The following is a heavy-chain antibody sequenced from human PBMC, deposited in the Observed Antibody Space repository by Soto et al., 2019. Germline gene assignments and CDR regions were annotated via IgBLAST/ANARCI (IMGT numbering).Heavy chain of an antibody. D-gene: IGHD2-21*02. CDR1: GFTFTSSA. CDR3: AAGGVLSYCGGDCYTDYYYYYGMDV. Sequence: SVKVSCKASGFTFTSSAVQWVRQARGQRLEWIGWIVVGSGNTNYAQKFQERVTITRDMSTSTAYMELSSLRSEDTAVYYCAAGGVLSYCGGDCYTDYYYYYGMDVWGQGTTVTVSS. V-gene: IGHV1-58*01. J-gene: IGHJ6*02. CDR2: IVVGSGNT.